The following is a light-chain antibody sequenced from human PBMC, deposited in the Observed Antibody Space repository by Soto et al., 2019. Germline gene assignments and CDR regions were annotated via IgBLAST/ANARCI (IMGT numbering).Light chain of an antibody. Sequence: QSALTQPRSVSGSPGQSVTISCSGSSSDVGGYNFVSWYQQHPGKAPKLMIYDVSKQPSGVPDRFSGSKSGNTASLTISGLQAEDEADYYCCSNAGSYTWVFGGGTKLTVL. V-gene: IGLV2-11*01. CDR3: CSNAGSYTWV. J-gene: IGLJ3*02. CDR2: DVS. CDR1: SSDVGGYNF.